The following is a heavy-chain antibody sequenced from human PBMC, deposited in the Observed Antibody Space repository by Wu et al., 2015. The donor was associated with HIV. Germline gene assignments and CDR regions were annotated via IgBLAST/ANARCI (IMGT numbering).Heavy chain of an antibody. CDR2: IIPIFGTT. V-gene: IGHV1-69*05. D-gene: IGHD5-24*01. Sequence: QVQLVQSGAEVKKPGSSVKVSCKTSGGTFSSYTINWVRQAPGQGLEWMGGIIPIFGTTNYAQKFQGRVTITTDESTSTAYMDLSSLRSEDTALYYCARANLTPVEMSTMSGALDVWGQGTMVTVSS. CDR3: ARANLTPVEMSTMSGALDV. J-gene: IGHJ3*01. CDR1: GGTFSSYT.